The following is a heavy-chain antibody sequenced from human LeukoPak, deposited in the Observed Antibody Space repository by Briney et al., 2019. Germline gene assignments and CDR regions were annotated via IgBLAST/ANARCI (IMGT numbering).Heavy chain of an antibody. CDR1: GGSINSYY. D-gene: IGHD5-12*01. Sequence: SETLFLTCTVSGGSINSYYWSWIRQPAGKGLEWIGRIYSSGSTGYNPSLKSRVTMSLDTSKNQFSLNLSSVTAADTAVYYCARVDIRTAFFDYWGQGTLVTASS. CDR2: IYSSGST. J-gene: IGHJ4*02. V-gene: IGHV4-4*07. CDR3: ARVDIRTAFFDY.